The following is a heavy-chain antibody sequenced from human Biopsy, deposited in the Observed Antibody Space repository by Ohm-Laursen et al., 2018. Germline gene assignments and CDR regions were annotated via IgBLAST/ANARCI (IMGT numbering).Heavy chain of an antibody. CDR1: GFSLSSSGMR. J-gene: IGHJ1*01. CDR2: IDWEDDK. V-gene: IGHV2-70*04. Sequence: TQTLTLTCTFSGFSLSSSGMRMSWVRQPPGKALEGLARIDWEDDKFYSPSLRTPLTVSKDTSKNQVVLTLTNMGPGDTGTYYCARHRADSFGALENWGQGTLVTASS. CDR3: ARHRADSFGALEN. D-gene: IGHD5-18*01.